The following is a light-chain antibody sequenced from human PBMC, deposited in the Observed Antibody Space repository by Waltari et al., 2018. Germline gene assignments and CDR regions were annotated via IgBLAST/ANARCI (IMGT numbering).Light chain of an antibody. J-gene: IGLJ2*01. CDR3: NSYTSSSTSYVV. CDR2: GVS. V-gene: IGLV2-14*01. Sequence: QSALTQPASVSGSPGQSITISCTGTSSDVGGYNYVSWYQQHPGKAPKLMIYGVSRRPSWFSNLFSGSKSGNTASLTISGLQAEDEADYYCNSYTSSSTSYVVFGGGTKLTVL. CDR1: SSDVGGYNY.